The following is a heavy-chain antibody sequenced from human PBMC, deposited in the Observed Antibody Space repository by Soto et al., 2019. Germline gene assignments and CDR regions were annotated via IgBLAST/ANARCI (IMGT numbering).Heavy chain of an antibody. Sequence: SETLSLTCAVYGASFSGYYWSWIRQPPGKGLEWIGEINHSGSTNYNPSLKSRVTISVDTSKNQFSLKLSSVTAADTAVYYCARQLTGGNFDYWGQGTLVTVSS. CDR1: GASFSGYY. J-gene: IGHJ4*02. D-gene: IGHD7-27*01. CDR3: ARQLTGGNFDY. V-gene: IGHV4-34*01. CDR2: INHSGST.